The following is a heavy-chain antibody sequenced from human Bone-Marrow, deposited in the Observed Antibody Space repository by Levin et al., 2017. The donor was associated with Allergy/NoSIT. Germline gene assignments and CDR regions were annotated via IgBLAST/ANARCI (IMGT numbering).Heavy chain of an antibody. CDR1: GFTSSDAW. CDR3: AKDYSNGNIYYGMDA. Sequence: GGSLRLSCAGSGFTSSDAWMNWVRQAPGKGLECVGRITRKTDGATSDYATAVQGSFTISRDDSKNILYLQMNRLKTEDTAVYYCAKDYSNGNIYYGMDAWGQGSTVIVSS. J-gene: IGHJ6*02. V-gene: IGHV3-15*07. D-gene: IGHD4-11*01. CDR2: ITRKTDGATS.